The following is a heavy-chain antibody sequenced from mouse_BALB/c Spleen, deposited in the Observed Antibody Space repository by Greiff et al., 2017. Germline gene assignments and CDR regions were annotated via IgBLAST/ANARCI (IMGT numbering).Heavy chain of an antibody. J-gene: IGHJ2*01. Sequence: EVMLVESGGGLVQPGGSLKLSCAASGFTFSSYGMSWVRQTPDKRLELVATINSNGGSTYYPDSVKGRFTISRDNAKNTLYLQMSSLKSEDTAMYYCARSYGYFDYWGQGTTLTVSS. CDR1: GFTFSSYG. CDR3: ARSYGYFDY. D-gene: IGHD1-1*01. V-gene: IGHV5-6-3*01. CDR2: INSNGGST.